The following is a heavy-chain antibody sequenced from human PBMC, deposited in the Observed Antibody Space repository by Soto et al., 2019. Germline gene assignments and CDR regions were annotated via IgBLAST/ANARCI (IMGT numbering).Heavy chain of an antibody. J-gene: IGHJ4*02. CDR1: GFTFSSSA. CDR3: AKILGDLRREAADDYFDY. D-gene: IGHD6-13*01. V-gene: IGHV3-23*01. CDR2: ISGSGGST. Sequence: EVQLLESGGGLVQPGGSLRLSCAASGFTFSSSAMSWVRQAPGKGLEWVSAISGSGGSTYYADSVKGRFTISRDNSKNTLYLQMHSLRGEDTAVYYWAKILGDLRREAADDYFDYWGQGTLVTVSS.